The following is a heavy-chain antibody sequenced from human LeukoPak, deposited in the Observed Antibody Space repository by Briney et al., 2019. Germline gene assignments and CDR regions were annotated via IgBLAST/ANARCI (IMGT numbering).Heavy chain of an antibody. CDR3: ASGAVYYDSSGYWDY. D-gene: IGHD3-22*01. V-gene: IGHV1-46*01. Sequence: ASVKVSCKASGYTFTSYYMHWVRQAPGQGLEWMGIINPSGGSTSYAQKFQGRVTMTRDTSTSTVYMELSSLRSEDTAVYYCASGAVYYDSSGYWDYWGQGTLVTVSS. CDR1: GYTFTSYY. J-gene: IGHJ4*02. CDR2: INPSGGST.